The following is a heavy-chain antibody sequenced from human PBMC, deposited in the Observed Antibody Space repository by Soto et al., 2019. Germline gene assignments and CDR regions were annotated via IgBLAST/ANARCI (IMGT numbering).Heavy chain of an antibody. V-gene: IGHV1-8*02. D-gene: IGHD2-8*01. Sequence: GASVKVSCKASGYTFTSYGISWVRQATGQGLEWMGWMNPNSGNTGYAQKFQGRVTMTRNTSISTAYMELSSLRSEDTAVYYCARRADCTNGVCYDAFDVWGQGTMVTVSS. CDR2: MNPNSGNT. J-gene: IGHJ3*01. CDR3: ARRADCTNGVCYDAFDV. CDR1: GYTFTSYG.